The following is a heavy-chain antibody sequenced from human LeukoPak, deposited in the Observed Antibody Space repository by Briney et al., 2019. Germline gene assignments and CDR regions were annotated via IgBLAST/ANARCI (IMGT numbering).Heavy chain of an antibody. D-gene: IGHD2/OR15-2a*01. CDR2: INHSGST. V-gene: IGHV4-34*01. CDR3: ARTRSFGPRVWFDP. CDR1: GGSFSGYY. Sequence: SETLSLTCAVYGGSFSGYYWSWIRQPPGKGLEWIGEINHSGSTNYNPSLKSRVTISVDTSKNQFSLKLSSVTAADTAVYYCARTRSFGPRVWFDPWGQGTLVTVSS. J-gene: IGHJ5*02.